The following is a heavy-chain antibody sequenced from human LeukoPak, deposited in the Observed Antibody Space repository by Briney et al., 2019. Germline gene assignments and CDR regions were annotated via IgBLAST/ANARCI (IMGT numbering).Heavy chain of an antibody. CDR2: INHSGST. CDR1: GGSFSGYY. Sequence: PSETLSLTCAVYGGSFSGYYWSWIRQPPGKGLEWIGEINHSGSTNYNPSLKSRVTISVDTSKNQFSLELSSVTAADTAVYYCARGFGCSGGSCYSEYYYMDVWGKGTTVTVSS. V-gene: IGHV4-34*01. D-gene: IGHD2-15*01. CDR3: ARGFGCSGGSCYSEYYYMDV. J-gene: IGHJ6*03.